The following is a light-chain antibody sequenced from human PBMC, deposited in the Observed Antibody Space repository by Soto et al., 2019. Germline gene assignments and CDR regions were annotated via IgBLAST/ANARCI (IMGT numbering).Light chain of an antibody. J-gene: IGKJ4*01. CDR3: QQYNNWPLT. Sequence: EIVMTQSPATLSVSPGERATLSCRASQSIRSNLAWYQQKPGQTPRLLIYVASTRATGIPARFTGRGSGTDFTLTISSLQSEDCAIYYCQQYNNWPLTFGGGTKVEIK. V-gene: IGKV3-15*01. CDR2: VAS. CDR1: QSIRSN.